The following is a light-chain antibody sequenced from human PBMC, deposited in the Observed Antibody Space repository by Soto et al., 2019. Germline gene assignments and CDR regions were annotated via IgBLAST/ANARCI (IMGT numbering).Light chain of an antibody. J-gene: IGLJ2*01. CDR2: EVS. Sequence: QSALTQPASVSGSPGQSITISCTVTSSDVDSYDYVSWYQQHPGKAPKLMIYEVSNRPSGVSNRFSGSKSGNAASLTISGLQAEDEADYYCSSYTTAGTLVVFGGGTQLTVL. V-gene: IGLV2-14*01. CDR3: SSYTTAGTLVV. CDR1: SSDVDSYDY.